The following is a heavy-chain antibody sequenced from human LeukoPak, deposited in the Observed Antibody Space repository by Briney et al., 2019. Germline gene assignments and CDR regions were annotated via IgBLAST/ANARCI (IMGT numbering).Heavy chain of an antibody. D-gene: IGHD1-1*01. Sequence: MSSETLSLTCTVSGYSISSYYWSWIRQPPGKGLEWIGYIYYSGTTNYNPSLKSRVTISVDTSKNQFSLKLSSVTAADTAVYYCARHPYNYLDPWGQGTLVTVSS. J-gene: IGHJ5*02. CDR3: ARHPYNYLDP. V-gene: IGHV4-59*08. CDR1: GYSISSYY. CDR2: IYYSGTT.